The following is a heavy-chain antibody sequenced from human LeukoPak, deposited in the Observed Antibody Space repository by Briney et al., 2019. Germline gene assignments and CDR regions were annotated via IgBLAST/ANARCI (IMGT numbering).Heavy chain of an antibody. J-gene: IGHJ4*02. CDR2: IYYSGST. CDR1: GGSITTYY. V-gene: IGHV4-59*01. D-gene: IGHD2-21*02. Sequence: SETLSLTCAISGGSITTYYWSWIRQPPGKGLEWMGYIYYSGSTNYNPSLKSRVTISVDTSKNQFSLKLSSVTAADTAVYYCARRVVVTAMNAYDYWGQGTLVTVSS. CDR3: ARRVVVTAMNAYDY.